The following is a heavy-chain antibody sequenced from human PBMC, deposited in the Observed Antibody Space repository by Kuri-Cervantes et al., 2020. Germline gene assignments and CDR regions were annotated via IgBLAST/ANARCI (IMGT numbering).Heavy chain of an antibody. J-gene: IGHJ6*02. CDR2: INLSGGST. Sequence: AAVNVSCKASGYAFTSYYMHWVRQAPGQGLEWMGIINLSGGSTSYAQKFQGRVTMTRDTSTSTVYMELSSLRSEDTAVYYCARNYDILTGYYYYYGMDVWGQGTTVTVSS. D-gene: IGHD3-9*01. CDR1: GYAFTSYY. CDR3: ARNYDILTGYYYYYGMDV. V-gene: IGHV1-46*01.